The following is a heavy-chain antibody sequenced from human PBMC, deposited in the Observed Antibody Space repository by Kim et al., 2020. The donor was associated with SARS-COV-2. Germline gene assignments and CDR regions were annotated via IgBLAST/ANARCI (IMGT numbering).Heavy chain of an antibody. Sequence: SETLSLTCTVSGGSISSSSYYWGWIRQPPGKGLEWIGSIYYSGSTYSNPSLKSRVTISVDTSKKQFSLKLRSVTAADTAVYYCARRRITLNWFDPWGQGTLGTVSS. V-gene: IGHV4-39*01. J-gene: IGHJ5*02. D-gene: IGHD3-10*01. CDR3: ARRRITLNWFDP. CDR2: IYYSGST. CDR1: GGSISSSSYY.